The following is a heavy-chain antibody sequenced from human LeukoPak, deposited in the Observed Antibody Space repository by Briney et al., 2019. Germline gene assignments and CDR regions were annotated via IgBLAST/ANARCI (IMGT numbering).Heavy chain of an antibody. V-gene: IGHV1-69*04. CDR1: GGTFSSYA. J-gene: IGHJ6*01. Sequence: SVKVSCKASGGTFSSYAISWVRQAPGQGLEWMGRIIPILGIANYAQKFQGRVTITADKSTSTAYVELSSLRSEDTAVYYCARLMTTVAEDYYYYGMDVWGKGPRSPSPQ. CDR2: IIPILGIA. CDR3: ARLMTTVAEDYYYYGMDV. D-gene: IGHD4-23*01.